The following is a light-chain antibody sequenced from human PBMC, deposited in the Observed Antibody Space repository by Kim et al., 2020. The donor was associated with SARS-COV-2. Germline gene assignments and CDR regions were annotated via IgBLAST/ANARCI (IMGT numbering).Light chain of an antibody. CDR1: SLRTHY. V-gene: IGLV3-19*01. Sequence: ALGQTVRITCQGDSLRTHYANWYHQKPGQAPVLVIYGEKNRTSGIPDRFSGSSSGNTASLTITGAQAEDEADYYCNSWDSSGNHLLFGGGTQLTVL. CDR3: NSWDSSGNHLL. CDR2: GEK. J-gene: IGLJ2*01.